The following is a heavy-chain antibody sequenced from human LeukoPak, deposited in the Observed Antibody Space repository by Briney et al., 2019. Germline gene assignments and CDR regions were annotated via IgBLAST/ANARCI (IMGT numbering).Heavy chain of an antibody. Sequence: ASVKVSCKASGYTFSSYGNSWVRQAPGQGLEWMRWISAYNGDTNYSQKLQGRVTMTTDTATSTAYMELRSLRSDETAMYYCASETYYSDSRGYYPEQGIDHWGQGTLVTVSS. CDR2: ISAYNGDT. D-gene: IGHD3-22*01. CDR1: GYTFSSYG. J-gene: IGHJ1*01. V-gene: IGHV1-18*01. CDR3: ASETYYSDSRGYYPEQGIDH.